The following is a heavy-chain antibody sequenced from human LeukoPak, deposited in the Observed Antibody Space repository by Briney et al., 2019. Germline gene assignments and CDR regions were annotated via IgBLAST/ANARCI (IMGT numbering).Heavy chain of an antibody. J-gene: IGHJ6*04. CDR1: GFTFSSYE. D-gene: IGHD3-10*01. Sequence: GGSLRRSCAASGFTFSSYEMNWVRQAPGKGLEWVSYISSSGSTIYYADSVKGRFTISRDNAKNSLYLQMNSLRAEDTAVYYCAGPFGAANYYYYGMDVWGKGTTVTVSS. CDR2: ISSSGSTI. CDR3: AGPFGAANYYYYGMDV. V-gene: IGHV3-48*03.